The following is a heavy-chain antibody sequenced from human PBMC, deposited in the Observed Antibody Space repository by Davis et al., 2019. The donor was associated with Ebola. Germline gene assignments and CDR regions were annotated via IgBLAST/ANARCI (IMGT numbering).Heavy chain of an antibody. D-gene: IGHD3-3*01. CDR1: GFTFNLHS. J-gene: IGHJ4*02. CDR2: VSHSERER. V-gene: IGHV3-30*03. CDR3: ARAGFDEVLDY. Sequence: PGGSLRLSCAASGFTFNLHSMNWVRQAPGKGLEWVAVVSHSERERFYADSVKGRFTISRDNSENTLYLQMNSLTADDTSVYYCARAGFDEVLDYWGQGTPVTVSS.